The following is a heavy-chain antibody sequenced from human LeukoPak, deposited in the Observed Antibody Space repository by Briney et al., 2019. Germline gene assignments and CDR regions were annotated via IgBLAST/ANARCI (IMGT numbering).Heavy chain of an antibody. CDR2: IHHSKGT. CDR1: GESISDYY. D-gene: IGHD3-10*01. CDR3: VWATAAGSGRAFDY. J-gene: IGHJ4*02. Sequence: PSETLSLTCAVYGESISDYYWTWIRQFPGKGLEWIGEIHHSKGTNYNPSLKSRLTMSVDRSKNQFSLKLSSVTAADTAIYYCVWATAAGSGRAFDYWAQGSLVPVSS. V-gene: IGHV4-34*01.